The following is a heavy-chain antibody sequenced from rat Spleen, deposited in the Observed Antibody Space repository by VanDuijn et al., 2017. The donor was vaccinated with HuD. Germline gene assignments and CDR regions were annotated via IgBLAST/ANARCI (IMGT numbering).Heavy chain of an antibody. CDR1: GLSLTTYN. D-gene: IGHD1-11*01. V-gene: IGHV2-63*01. CDR2: MRFNGDT. CDR3: TTAIEGPYVMDA. Sequence: QVQLKESGPGLVQPSQTLSLTCTVSGLSLTTYNLHWVRQPPGKGLEWMGRMRFNGDTSYNSSLKSRLSISRDTSKNQVFLEMISLQPDDTGTYYCTTAIEGPYVMDAWGQGASVTVSS. J-gene: IGHJ4*01.